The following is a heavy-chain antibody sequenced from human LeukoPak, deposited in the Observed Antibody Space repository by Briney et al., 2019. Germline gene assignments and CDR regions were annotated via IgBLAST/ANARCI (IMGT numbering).Heavy chain of an antibody. CDR1: GGSISSYY. CDR2: IYYSGST. J-gene: IGHJ3*02. CDR3: ARVSPDRHDAFDI. Sequence: PSETLSLTCTVSGGSISSYYWSWIRQPPGKGLEWIGYIYYSGSTNYNPSLKSRVTISVDTSKNQFSLKLSSVTAADTAVYYCARVSPDRHDAFDIWGQGTMVTVSS. V-gene: IGHV4-59*01.